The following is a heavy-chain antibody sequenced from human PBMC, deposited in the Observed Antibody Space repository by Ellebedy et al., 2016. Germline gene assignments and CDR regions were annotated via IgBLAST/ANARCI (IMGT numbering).Heavy chain of an antibody. CDR1: GGYIISYH. CDR3: ARDQSPSRIAVAGTVYYYYGMDV. CDR2: FYYSGIT. D-gene: IGHD6-19*01. J-gene: IGHJ6*04. V-gene: IGHV4-59*12. Sequence: LETLSLTCTASGGYIISYHWTWFPQPPGKGLDWFRYFYYSGITYYNPSLKSPVTISVDTSKNQFSLKLSSVTAADTAVYYSARDQSPSRIAVAGTVYYYYGMDVWGKGTTVTVSS.